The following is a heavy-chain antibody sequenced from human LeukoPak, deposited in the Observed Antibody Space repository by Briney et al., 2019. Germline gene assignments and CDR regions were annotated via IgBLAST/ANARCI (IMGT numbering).Heavy chain of an antibody. V-gene: IGHV3-23*01. CDR1: GFTFSNYA. Sequence: SGGSLRLSCAASGFTFSNYAMGWVRQAPGKGLEWVSSITSSGASAYYADSVKGRFTISRDNYKNTLFLQMDNLRPEDTALYYCARNLNSGNYYYFDYWGQGTLVTVSA. CDR3: ARNLNSGNYYYFDY. D-gene: IGHD1-26*01. J-gene: IGHJ4*02. CDR2: ITSSGASA.